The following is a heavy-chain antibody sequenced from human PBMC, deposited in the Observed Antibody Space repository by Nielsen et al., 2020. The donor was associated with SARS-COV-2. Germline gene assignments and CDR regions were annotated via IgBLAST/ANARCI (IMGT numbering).Heavy chain of an antibody. Sequence: GGSLRLSCAASGFTFSSYSMNWVRQAPGKGLEWVSAISGSGGSTYYADSVKGRFTISRDNSKNTLYLQMNSLRAEDTAVYYCANGPGSWDYWGQGTLVTVSS. CDR2: ISGSGGST. D-gene: IGHD1-26*01. CDR3: ANGPGSWDY. V-gene: IGHV3-23*01. CDR1: GFTFSSYS. J-gene: IGHJ4*02.